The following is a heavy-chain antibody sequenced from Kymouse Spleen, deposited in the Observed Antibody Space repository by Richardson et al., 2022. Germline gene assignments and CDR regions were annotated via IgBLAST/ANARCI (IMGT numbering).Heavy chain of an antibody. J-gene: IGHJ6*02. CDR1: GGSFSGYY. V-gene: IGHV4-34*01. D-gene: IGHD3-9*01. CDR2: INHSGST. CDR3: ARRAYYDILTGYSSGMDV. Sequence: QVQLQQWGAGLLKPSETLSLTCAVYGGSFSGYYWSWIRQPPGKGLEWIGEINHSGSTNYNPSLKSRVTISVDTSKNQFSLKLSSVTAADTAVYYCARRAYYDILTGYSSGMDVWGQGTTVTVSS.